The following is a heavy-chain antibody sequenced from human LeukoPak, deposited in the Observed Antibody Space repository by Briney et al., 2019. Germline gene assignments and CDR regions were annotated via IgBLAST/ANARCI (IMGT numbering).Heavy chain of an antibody. J-gene: IGHJ4*02. Sequence: GGSLRLSCAASGFTFSNYAMSWVRQAPGKGLEWVSVISGSGGSAYYADFVKGRFTISRDNSKNTLYLQMNTVRAGDTAVYYCAKDHSTDWYDWSYWGQGTLVTVSS. CDR2: ISGSGGSA. CDR3: AKDHSTDWYDWSY. CDR1: GFTFSNYA. D-gene: IGHD6-19*01. V-gene: IGHV3-23*01.